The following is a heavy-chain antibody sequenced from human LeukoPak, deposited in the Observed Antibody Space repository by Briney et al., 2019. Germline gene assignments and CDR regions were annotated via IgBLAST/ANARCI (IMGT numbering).Heavy chain of an antibody. J-gene: IGHJ5*02. CDR3: AREARGAPTYNWFDP. CDR2: IYYSGST. CDR1: GGSISSSSYY. Sequence: PSETLSLTCTVSGGSISSSSYYWGWIRQPPGKGLEWIGYIYYSGSTNYNPSLKSRVTISVDTSKNQFSLKLSSVTAADTAVYYCAREARGAPTYNWFDPWGQGTLVTVSS. V-gene: IGHV4-61*01. D-gene: IGHD3-10*01.